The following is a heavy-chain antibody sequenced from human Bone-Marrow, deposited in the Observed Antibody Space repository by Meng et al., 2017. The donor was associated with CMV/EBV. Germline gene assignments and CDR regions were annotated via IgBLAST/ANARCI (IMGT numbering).Heavy chain of an antibody. CDR1: GFTVSSNS. V-gene: IGHV3-66*01. CDR3: AREFVAARLYY. J-gene: IGHJ4*01. CDR2: IYDSGTT. D-gene: IGHD6-13*01. Sequence: GESLKISCAASGFTVSSNSMTWVRQAPGKGLEWLSVIYDSGTTFYAESVKGRFTVSRDSSKNTLFLQMNSLRGEDTAVYYCAREFVAARLYYWGQGTLVTVSS.